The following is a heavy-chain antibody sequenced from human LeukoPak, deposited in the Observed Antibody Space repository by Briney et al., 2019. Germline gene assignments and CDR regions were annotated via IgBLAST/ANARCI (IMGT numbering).Heavy chain of an antibody. Sequence: SETLSLTCAVYGGSFGGYHWSWIRQPPGKGLEWIGEINHSGSTNYNPSLKSRVTISVDTSKNQFSLKLSSVPVADTAVYYCARGPYYYDSSGYYGLSHWVQGTLVTVSS. V-gene: IGHV4-34*01. J-gene: IGHJ1*01. CDR3: ARGPYYYDSSGYYGLSH. D-gene: IGHD3-22*01. CDR1: GGSFGGYH. CDR2: INHSGST.